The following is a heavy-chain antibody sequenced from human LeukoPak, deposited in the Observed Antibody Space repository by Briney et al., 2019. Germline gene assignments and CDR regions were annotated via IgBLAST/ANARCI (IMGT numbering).Heavy chain of an antibody. V-gene: IGHV3-23*01. CDR3: AKDSSYSSGWYIDY. Sequence: GGSLRLSCAASGFTFSSYAMSWVRQAPGKGLEWVSAISGSGGSTYYADSVKGRFTFSRDNSKNTLYLQMNSLRAEDTAVYYCAKDSSYSSGWYIDYWGQGTLVTVSS. J-gene: IGHJ4*02. CDR2: ISGSGGST. CDR1: GFTFSSYA. D-gene: IGHD6-19*01.